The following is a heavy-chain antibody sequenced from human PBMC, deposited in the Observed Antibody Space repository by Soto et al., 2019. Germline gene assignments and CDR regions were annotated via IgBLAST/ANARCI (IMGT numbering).Heavy chain of an antibody. CDR1: GFTFSSYS. J-gene: IGHJ3*02. Sequence: GGSLRLSCAASGFTFSSYSMNWVRQAPGKGLEWVSSISSSSSYIYYADSVKGRFTISRDNAKNSLYLQMNSLRAEDTAVYYCARDLLLRQQLVPAFDIWGQGTMVTVSS. D-gene: IGHD6-13*01. CDR3: ARDLLLRQQLVPAFDI. CDR2: ISSSSSYI. V-gene: IGHV3-21*01.